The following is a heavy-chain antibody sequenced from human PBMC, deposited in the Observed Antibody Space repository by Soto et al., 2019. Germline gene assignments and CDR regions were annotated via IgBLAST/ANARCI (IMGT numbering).Heavy chain of an antibody. CDR2: INAKSGGS. Sequence: QVQLVQSGAEVKKPGASVKVSCKASGYTFTGYYLHWVRQAPGQGLEWMGWINAKSGGSKSAQNFQGRVTMTRDTSISKASMELSRLTSADTAVSYCALGGRGYSYGYLNNLEWGQGTLVTVSA. CDR3: ALGGRGYSYGYLNNLE. V-gene: IGHV1-2*02. CDR1: GYTFTGYY. J-gene: IGHJ4*02. D-gene: IGHD5-18*01.